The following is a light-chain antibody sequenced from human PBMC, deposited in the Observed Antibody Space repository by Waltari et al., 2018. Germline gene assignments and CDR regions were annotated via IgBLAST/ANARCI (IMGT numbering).Light chain of an antibody. CDR3: QQHTDWPLT. J-gene: IGKJ4*01. CDR2: GAS. Sequence: EIVLTQSPATLSLSPGERATLSCRASQRVGSNLAWYQQKPGLTPRLVIYGASNRATGIPDRFSASGSGTDFTLTISSLEPDDFAVYYCQQHTDWPLTFGGGTKVEI. CDR1: QRVGSN. V-gene: IGKV3-11*01.